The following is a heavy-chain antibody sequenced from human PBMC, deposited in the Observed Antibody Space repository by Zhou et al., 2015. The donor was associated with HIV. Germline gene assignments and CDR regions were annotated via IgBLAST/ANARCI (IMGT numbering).Heavy chain of an antibody. CDR1: GGTFSSYA. J-gene: IGHJ3*02. D-gene: IGHD6-13*01. V-gene: IGHV1-69*01. CDR2: IIPIFGTA. Sequence: QVQLVQSGAEVKKPGSSVKVSCKASGGTFSSYAISWVRQAPGQGLEWMGGIIPIFGTANYAQKFQGRVTITADESTSTAYMELSSLRSEDTAVYYCARDVWVRQQLGDAFDIWGQGTMVTVSS. CDR3: ARDVWVRQQLGDAFDI.